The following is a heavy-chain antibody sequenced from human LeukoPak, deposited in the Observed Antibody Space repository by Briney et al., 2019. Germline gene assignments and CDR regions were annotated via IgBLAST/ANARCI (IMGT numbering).Heavy chain of an antibody. Sequence: SETLSLTCTVSGGSISSSNYYWGWIRQPPGKGLEWIGSIYYSGSTYYNPSLKSRVTISVDTSKNQFSLKLSSVTAADTAVYYCARRGSYSWFDPWGQGTLVTVSS. CDR1: GGSISSSNYY. D-gene: IGHD1-26*01. V-gene: IGHV4-39*01. CDR2: IYYSGST. J-gene: IGHJ5*02. CDR3: ARRGSYSWFDP.